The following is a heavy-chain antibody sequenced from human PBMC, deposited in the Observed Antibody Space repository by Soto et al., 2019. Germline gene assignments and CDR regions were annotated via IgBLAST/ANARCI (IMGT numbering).Heavy chain of an antibody. J-gene: IGHJ4*02. CDR2: ISGRGDAK. CDR1: GFTFSSYT. D-gene: IGHD3-10*01. CDR3: SKDRGGFAGGFEYVDY. Sequence: VQLLESGGGLIQPGGSLKLSCAPSGFTFSSYTMGWVRQAPGRGLEWVSSISGRGDAKYYANSVRGRFTISRDNSETTLYLHRNNLNAADTAFYYGSKDRGGFAGGFEYVDYWGQRALVTVSS. V-gene: IGHV3-23*01.